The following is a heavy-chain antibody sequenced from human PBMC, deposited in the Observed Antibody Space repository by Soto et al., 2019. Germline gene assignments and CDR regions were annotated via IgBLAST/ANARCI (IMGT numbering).Heavy chain of an antibody. Sequence: QVQLVESGGGLVTPGGSLRLSCASSGFTFSDYYMSWIRQAPGKGLEWLSYISPGSRYPAYADSVKGRFTISRDNARRSLSLQLNSLTVDDTAIYYCVRAGGGSLFDPWGQGSMVTVST. V-gene: IGHV3-11*06. CDR1: GFTFSDYY. J-gene: IGHJ5*02. CDR2: ISPGSRYP. CDR3: VRAGGGSLFDP. D-gene: IGHD2-15*01.